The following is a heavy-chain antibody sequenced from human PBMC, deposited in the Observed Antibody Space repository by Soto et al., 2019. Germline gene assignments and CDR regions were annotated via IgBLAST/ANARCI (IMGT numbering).Heavy chain of an antibody. V-gene: IGHV3-7*03. CDR3: ARDPVTAD. J-gene: IGHJ4*02. CDR2: IKGDVSDP. CDR1: GFTLNNYY. Sequence: PXVSLRLSCAASGFTLNNYYVSWVRQAPGKGLEWVGNIKGDVSDPHYVDSVKGRFTISRDNAENSIYLQMNSLKAEDTAMYYCARDPVTADWGQGTLVTVSS.